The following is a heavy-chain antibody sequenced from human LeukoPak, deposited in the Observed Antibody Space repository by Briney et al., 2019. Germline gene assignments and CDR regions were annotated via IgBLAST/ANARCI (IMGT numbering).Heavy chain of an antibody. CDR3: ARDTPAIRDYYYGMDV. CDR1: GGSISSGGYY. J-gene: IGHJ6*02. V-gene: IGHV4-31*03. D-gene: IGHD2-2*02. CDR2: VYYSGST. Sequence: SETLSLTCTVSGGSISSGGYYWSWIRQHPGKGLEWIGYVYYSGSTYYNPSLKSRVTISVDTSKNQFSLKLSSVTAADTAVYYCARDTPAIRDYYYGMDVWGQGTTVTVSS.